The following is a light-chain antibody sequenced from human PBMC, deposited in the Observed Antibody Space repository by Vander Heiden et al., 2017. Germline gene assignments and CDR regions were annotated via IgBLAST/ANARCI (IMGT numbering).Light chain of an antibody. V-gene: IGLV1-40*01. CDR2: SNS. Sequence: QSVLTQPPSVSGAPGQRVTIPCPGRRTNIAAPYDVHWYQQRPGTAPKLLIYSNSNRPSGVPDRFSGSTSGTSASLDITGLQAEDEADYYCQSYDSSLSGSGVFGGGTKLTVL. CDR1: RTNIAAPYD. CDR3: QSYDSSLSGSGV. J-gene: IGLJ3*02.